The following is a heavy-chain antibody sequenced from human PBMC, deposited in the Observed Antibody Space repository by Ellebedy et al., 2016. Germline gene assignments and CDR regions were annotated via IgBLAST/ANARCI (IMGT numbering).Heavy chain of an antibody. J-gene: IGHJ4*02. V-gene: IGHV3-30*18. CDR3: AKDLGYFDC. Sequence: GGSLRLXXAAFGFTFSSYGMHWVSQAPGKGLEWVAVISYDGSNKYYADSVKGRFTISRDNSKNTLYLQMNSQRAEDTAVYYCAKDLGYFDCWGQGTLVTVSS. CDR2: ISYDGSNK. CDR1: GFTFSSYG. D-gene: IGHD2-15*01.